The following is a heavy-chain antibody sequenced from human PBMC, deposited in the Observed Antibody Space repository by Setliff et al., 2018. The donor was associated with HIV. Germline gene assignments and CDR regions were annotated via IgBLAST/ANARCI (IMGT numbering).Heavy chain of an antibody. J-gene: IGHJ6*03. CDR3: ARGNYDTSDYYTNFYYYYMDV. V-gene: IGHV4-59*11. CDR1: GGSIGSHY. CDR2: IYYSDNI. Sequence: SETLSLTCTVSGGSIGSHYWSWIRQPPGKGLEWIASIYYSDNINYNPSLKSRVTISVDTSKNQFSLKLGSVTAADTAFYYCARGNYDTSDYYTNFYYYYMDVWGKGTAVTVSS. D-gene: IGHD3-22*01.